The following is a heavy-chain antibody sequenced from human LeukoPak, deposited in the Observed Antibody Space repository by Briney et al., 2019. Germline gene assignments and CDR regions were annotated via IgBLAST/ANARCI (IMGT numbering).Heavy chain of an antibody. D-gene: IGHD2-15*01. CDR2: IKQDGSEK. CDR1: EFTFDSYW. CDR3: ARDRYCSGGSCYSIGYLHS. V-gene: IGHV3-7*01. J-gene: IGHJ4*02. Sequence: QSGGSLRLSCAASEFTFDSYWMSWVRQAPGKGLEWVAHIKQDGSEKYYVDSVKGRFTISRDNTKNSLYLQMNSLRDEDTAVYYCARDRYCSGGSCYSIGYLHSWGQGTLVTVSS.